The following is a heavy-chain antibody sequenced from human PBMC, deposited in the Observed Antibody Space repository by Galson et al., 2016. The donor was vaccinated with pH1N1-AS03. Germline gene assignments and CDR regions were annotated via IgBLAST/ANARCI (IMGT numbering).Heavy chain of an antibody. CDR2: ITWSSGSI. CDR3: ARDSDFDL. V-gene: IGHV3-9*01. Sequence: SLRLSCAASGFTFSSYEMNWVRQAPGKGLEWVSGITWSSGSISYADSVKGRFTISRDNGKSSLYLQMNSLRAEDTALYYCARDSDFDLWGRGTLVTVSS. J-gene: IGHJ2*01. CDR1: GFTFSSYE.